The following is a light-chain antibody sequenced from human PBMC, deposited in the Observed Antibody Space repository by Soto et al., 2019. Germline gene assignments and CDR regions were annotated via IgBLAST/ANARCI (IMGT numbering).Light chain of an antibody. CDR3: QTWGTGFQF. CDR1: SGHRSYA. CDR2: LNSDGSH. Sequence: QLVLTQSPSASASLGASVKLTCTLSSGHRSYAIAWHQKQPGKGPRYLMDLNSDGSHTKGDGIPDRFSGSSSGADRFLIISSLQSEDEADYYCQTWGTGFQFFGGGTKLAVL. V-gene: IGLV4-69*01. J-gene: IGLJ2*01.